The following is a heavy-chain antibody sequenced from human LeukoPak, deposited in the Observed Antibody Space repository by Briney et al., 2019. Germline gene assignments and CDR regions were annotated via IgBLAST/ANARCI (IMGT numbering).Heavy chain of an antibody. CDR2: VTSGDAR. Sequence: GGSLRLSCAASGFTFNNYVMSWVRQAPGKGLEWVSSVTSGDARHYADSVKGRFTISRDNSQNTLYLQMNSLRAEDTAIYYCAKIEDPSGTWPSLYFDARGHVIPVT. J-gene: IGHJ5*01. CDR1: GFTFNNYV. D-gene: IGHD3-10*01. CDR3: AKIEDPSGTWPSLYFDA. V-gene: IGHV3-23*01.